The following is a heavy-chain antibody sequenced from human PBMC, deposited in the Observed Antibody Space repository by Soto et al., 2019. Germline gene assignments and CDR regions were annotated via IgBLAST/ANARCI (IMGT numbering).Heavy chain of an antibody. CDR2: IIPILGIA. CDR3: ARETAAGNYGDY. J-gene: IGHJ4*02. V-gene: IGHV1-69*08. D-gene: IGHD6-13*01. CDR1: GGTFSSYT. Sequence: QVQLVQSGAEVKKPGSSVKVSCKASGGTFSSYTISWVRQAPGQGLEWMGRIIPILGIANYAQKFQGRVTITADKSTSTAYMELSSMRSEDTAVYYCARETAAGNYGDYWGQGTLVTVS.